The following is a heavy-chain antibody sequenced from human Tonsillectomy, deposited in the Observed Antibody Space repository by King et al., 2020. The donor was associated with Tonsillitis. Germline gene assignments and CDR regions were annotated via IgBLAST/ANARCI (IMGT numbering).Heavy chain of an antibody. J-gene: IGHJ3*02. Sequence: VQLVESGGGLVKPGGSLRLSCAASGFTFSNAWMNWVRQAPGKGLEWVGRIKSKTDGGTTDYAAPVKGRFPISRDDSKNTLYLQMNSLRTEDTAVYYCATDCDLGGAFDIWGQGTMVTVSS. CDR2: IKSKTDGGTT. CDR3: ATDCDLGGAFDI. V-gene: IGHV3-15*07. D-gene: IGHD2-21*01. CDR1: GFTFSNAW.